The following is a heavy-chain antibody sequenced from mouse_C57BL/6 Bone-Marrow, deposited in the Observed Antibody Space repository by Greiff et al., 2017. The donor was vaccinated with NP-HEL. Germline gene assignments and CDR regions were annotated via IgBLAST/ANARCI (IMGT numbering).Heavy chain of an antibody. CDR3: ARLGFYYDVVAMDY. V-gene: IGHV1-42*01. Sequence: VQLQQSGPELVKPGASVKISCKASGYSFTGYYMNWVKQSPEKSLEWIGEINPSTGGTTYNQKFKAKATLTVDKSSSTAYMQLKSLTSEDSAVYYCARLGFYYDVVAMDYWGQGTSVTVSS. J-gene: IGHJ4*01. CDR2: INPSTGGT. D-gene: IGHD1-1*01. CDR1: GYSFTGYY.